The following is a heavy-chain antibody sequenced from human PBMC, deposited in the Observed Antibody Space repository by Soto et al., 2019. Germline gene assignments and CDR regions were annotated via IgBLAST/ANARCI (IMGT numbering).Heavy chain of an antibody. J-gene: IGHJ4*02. CDR2: IYRTGST. V-gene: IGHV4-4*02. D-gene: IGHD1-7*01. Sequence: PGGSLRLSCAVSGFTFSSYWMSWVRQPPGQGLEWIGEIYRTGSTNYNPSLKSRVTISLDKSENQFSLKVTSLTAADTAVYYCASRDPGTSVDYWGQGTLVTVSS. CDR3: ASRDPGTSVDY. CDR1: GFTFSSYW.